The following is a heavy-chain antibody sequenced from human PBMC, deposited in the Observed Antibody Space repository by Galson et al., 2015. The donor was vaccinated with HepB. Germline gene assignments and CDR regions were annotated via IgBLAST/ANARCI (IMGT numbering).Heavy chain of an antibody. CDR1: GGSISSFY. V-gene: IGHV4-4*07. J-gene: IGHJ5*02. CDR3: ARDRGSFVTGKSGLDP. CDR2: IYNTGST. D-gene: IGHD1-20*01. Sequence: ETLSLTCTVSGGSISSFYWSWVRRPAGKGLEWIGRIYNTGSTDYNPSLKSRVTMSLDTSKNQLSLKLASVTAADTAVYYCARDRGSFVTGKSGLDPWGQGTLVTVSS.